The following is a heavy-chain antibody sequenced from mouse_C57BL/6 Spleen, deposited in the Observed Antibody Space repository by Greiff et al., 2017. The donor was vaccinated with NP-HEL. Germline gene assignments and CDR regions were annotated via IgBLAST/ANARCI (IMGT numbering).Heavy chain of an antibody. V-gene: IGHV3-6*01. Sequence: EVKLMESGPGLVKPSQSLSLTCSVTGYSITSGYYWNWIRQFPGNKLEWMGYISYDGSNNYNPSLKNRISITRDTSKNQFFLKLNSVTTEDTATYYCARCSYSYFDYWGQGTTLTVSS. D-gene: IGHD2-10*01. J-gene: IGHJ2*01. CDR3: ARCSYSYFDY. CDR1: GYSITSGYY. CDR2: ISYDGSN.